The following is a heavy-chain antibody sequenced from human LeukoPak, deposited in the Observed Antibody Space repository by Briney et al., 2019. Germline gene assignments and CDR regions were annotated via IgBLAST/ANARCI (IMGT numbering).Heavy chain of an antibody. D-gene: IGHD6-13*01. CDR3: ARGPWQQLVGNYYYYYYMDV. CDR2: INPNSGGT. CDR1: GYTFTGYY. V-gene: IGHV1-2*02. Sequence: ASVKVSCKASGYTFTGYYLHWVRQAPGQGLEWMGWINPNSGGTNYAQKFQGRVTMTRETSISTAYMELSRLRSDDTAVYYCARGPWQQLVGNYYYYYYMDVWGKGTTVTVSS. J-gene: IGHJ6*03.